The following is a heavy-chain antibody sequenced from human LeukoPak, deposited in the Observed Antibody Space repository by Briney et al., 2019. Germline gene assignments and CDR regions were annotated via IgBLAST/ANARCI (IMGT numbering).Heavy chain of an antibody. D-gene: IGHD7-27*01. Sequence: GRSLRLSCAASGFTFDDYAMPWVRQAPGKGLEWVSGISWNSGSIGYADSVKGRFTISRDNAKNSLYLQMNSLRAEDTALYYCAKGPTGDYYYYGMDVWGQGTTVTVSS. CDR2: ISWNSGSI. J-gene: IGHJ6*02. CDR1: GFTFDDYA. V-gene: IGHV3-9*01. CDR3: AKGPTGDYYYYGMDV.